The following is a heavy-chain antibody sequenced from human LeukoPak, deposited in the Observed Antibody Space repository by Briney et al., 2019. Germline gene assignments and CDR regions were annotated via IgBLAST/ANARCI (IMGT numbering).Heavy chain of an antibody. Sequence: GRSLRLSCAASGFTFSSYAMHWVLQAPGKGLEWVAVISYDGSNKYYADSVKGRFTISRDNSKNTLYLQMNSLRAEDTAVCYCARDLAGGIVVVPAAPQHWGQGTLVTVSS. D-gene: IGHD2-2*01. CDR3: ARDLAGGIVVVPAAPQH. J-gene: IGHJ1*01. V-gene: IGHV3-30-3*01. CDR2: ISYDGSNK. CDR1: GFTFSSYA.